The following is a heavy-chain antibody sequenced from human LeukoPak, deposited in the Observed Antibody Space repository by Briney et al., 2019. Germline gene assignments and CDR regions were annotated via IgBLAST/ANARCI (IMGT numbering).Heavy chain of an antibody. CDR1: GFSFNFHS. CDR2: MTASGVT. J-gene: IGHJ4*02. Sequence: PGGSLRLSCAASGFSFNFHSMNWVRQAPGKGLEWISYMTASGVTMYAESVYGRFTISRDNDKKSVYLQMISLRVEDTAVYFCTRDGGYSGFDFDYWGQGVLVTVSS. D-gene: IGHD5-12*01. V-gene: IGHV3-21*01. CDR3: TRDGGYSGFDFDY.